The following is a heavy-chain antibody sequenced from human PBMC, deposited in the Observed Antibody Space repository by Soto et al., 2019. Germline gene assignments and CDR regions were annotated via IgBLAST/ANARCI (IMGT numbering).Heavy chain of an antibody. D-gene: IGHD1-7*01. Sequence: PGGSLRLSCAASGFTFSSYGMHWVRQAPGKGLEWVAVISYDGSNKYYADSVKGRFTISRDNSKNTLYLQMNSLRAEDTAVYYCAKELELEPTLSIDYWGQGTLVTVSS. V-gene: IGHV3-30*18. CDR2: ISYDGSNK. J-gene: IGHJ4*02. CDR3: AKELELEPTLSIDY. CDR1: GFTFSSYG.